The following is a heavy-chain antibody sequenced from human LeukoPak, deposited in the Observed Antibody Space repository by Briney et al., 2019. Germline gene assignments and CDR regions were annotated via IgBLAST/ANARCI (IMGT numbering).Heavy chain of an antibody. V-gene: IGHV3-30*18. CDR3: AKCTAAALYGMDV. CDR2: ISYDGSNK. CDR1: GFTFSSYG. J-gene: IGHJ6*02. D-gene: IGHD6-13*01. Sequence: GRSLRLSWAASGFTFSSYGIHWVRQAPGNRLEWVAVISYDGSNKYYADSVKGRFTISRDNSKNTLYLQMYSLRAEDTAVYYCAKCTAAALYGMDVWGQGTTVTVSS.